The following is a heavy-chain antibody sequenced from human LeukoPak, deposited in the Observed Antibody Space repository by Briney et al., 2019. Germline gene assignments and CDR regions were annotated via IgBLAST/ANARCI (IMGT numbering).Heavy chain of an antibody. CDR1: EFSLSTSGMC. D-gene: IGHD5-18*01. CDR3: ARTPYSYGLNNWFDP. J-gene: IGHJ5*02. CDR2: IDWDDDK. V-gene: IGHV2-70*11. Sequence: SGPTLVKPTQTLTLTCTFSEFSLSTSGMCVSWIRQPPGKALEWRARIDWDDDKYYSTSLKTRLTISKDTSKNQVVLTMTNMDPVDTATYYCARTPYSYGLNNWFDPWGQGTLVTVSS.